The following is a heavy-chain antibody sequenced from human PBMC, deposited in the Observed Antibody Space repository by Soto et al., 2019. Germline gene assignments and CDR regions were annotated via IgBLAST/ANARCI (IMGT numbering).Heavy chain of an antibody. CDR3: AKDNCISTSCYRLYNWFDP. CDR1: GFTFSSYS. CDR2: ISSSSSTI. V-gene: IGHV3-48*01. J-gene: IGHJ5*02. D-gene: IGHD2-2*01. Sequence: GGSLRLSCAASGFTFSSYSMNWVRQAPGKGLEWVSYISSSSSTIYYADSVKGRFTISRDNSKNTLYLQMNNLRAEDTAVYYCAKDNCISTSCYRLYNWFDPWGQGTLVTVSS.